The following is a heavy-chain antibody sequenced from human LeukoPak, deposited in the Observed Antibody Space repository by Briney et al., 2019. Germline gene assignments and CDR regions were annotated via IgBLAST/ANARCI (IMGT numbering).Heavy chain of an antibody. V-gene: IGHV4-31*03. D-gene: IGHD3-22*01. CDR1: GDSITSGGYY. CDR3: ATQANFYASSGYLPR. J-gene: IGHJ1*01. Sequence: SETLSLTCTASGDSITSGGYYWSWIRQHPGKGLEWIGYIHYSGITYYNPSLRSRLTISLDTSGRQFSLKLSSVTAADTAMYYCATQANFYASSGYLPRWGQGTLVTVSS. CDR2: IHYSGIT.